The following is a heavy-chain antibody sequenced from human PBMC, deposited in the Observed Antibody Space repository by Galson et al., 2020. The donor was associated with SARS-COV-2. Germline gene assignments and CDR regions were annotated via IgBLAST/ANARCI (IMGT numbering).Heavy chain of an antibody. V-gene: IGHV3-30*02. CDR1: GFTFSSYG. Sequence: GESLKISCAASGFTFSSYGMHWVRQAPGKGLEWVAFIRYDGSNKYYADSVKGRFTISRDNSKNTLYLQMNSLRAEDTAVYYCAKFYGDYDDAFDIWGQGTMVTVSS. J-gene: IGHJ3*02. CDR2: IRYDGSNK. CDR3: AKFYGDYDDAFDI. D-gene: IGHD4-17*01.